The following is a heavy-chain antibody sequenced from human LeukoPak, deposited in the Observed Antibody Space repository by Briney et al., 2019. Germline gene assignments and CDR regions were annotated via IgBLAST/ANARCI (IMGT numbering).Heavy chain of an antibody. CDR1: GFTFSSYG. V-gene: IGHV3-30*02. CDR3: AKDDQIVVVPAALGDY. D-gene: IGHD2-2*01. CDR2: IRYDGSNK. J-gene: IGHJ4*02. Sequence: GGSLRLSCAASGFTFSSYGMHWVRQAPGKGLEWVAFIRYDGSNKYYADSVKGQFTSSRDNSKNTLYLQMNSLRAEDTAVYYCAKDDQIVVVPAALGDYWGQGTLVTVSS.